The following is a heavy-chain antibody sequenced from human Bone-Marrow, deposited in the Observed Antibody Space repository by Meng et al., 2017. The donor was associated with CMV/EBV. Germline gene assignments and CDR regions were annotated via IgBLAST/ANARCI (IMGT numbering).Heavy chain of an antibody. V-gene: IGHV3-7*01. CDR1: GFTFSLHW. Sequence: GESLKISCAASGFTFSLHWMAWVRQAPGKGLEWVANINKDGSETYHVDSVEGRFTVSRDNAKSSLYLQMNRLRAEDTAVYYCSRGFGGFDYWGQGTLVTVSS. CDR3: SRGFGGFDY. D-gene: IGHD3-16*01. J-gene: IGHJ4*02. CDR2: INKDGSET.